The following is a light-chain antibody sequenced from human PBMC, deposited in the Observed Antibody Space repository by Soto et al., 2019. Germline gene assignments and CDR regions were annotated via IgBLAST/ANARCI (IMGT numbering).Light chain of an antibody. CDR3: QQRSNWPT. J-gene: IGKJ5*01. CDR1: QSVNKY. Sequence: EIVLTQSPATLSLPPGERATLSCRASQSVNKYLAWFQQKLGQPPRLLIYDTSNRATGIPPRFSGSGSGTDFTLTISSLEPEDFAVYYCQQRSNWPTFGQGTRLEIK. CDR2: DTS. V-gene: IGKV3-11*01.